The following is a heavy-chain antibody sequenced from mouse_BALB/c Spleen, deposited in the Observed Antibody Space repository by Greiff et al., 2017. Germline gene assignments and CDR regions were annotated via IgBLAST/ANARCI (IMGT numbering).Heavy chain of an antibody. D-gene: IGHD2-2*01. CDR2: ISSGGGNT. Sequence: EVQLVESGGGLVKPGGSLKLSCAASGFTFSSYTMSWVRQTPEKRLEWVATISSGGGNTYYPDSVKGRFTISRDNAKNNLYLQMSSLRSEDTALYYCARYGYDYYAMDYWGQGTSVTVSS. CDR1: GFTFSSYT. CDR3: ARYGYDYYAMDY. J-gene: IGHJ4*01. V-gene: IGHV5-9*03.